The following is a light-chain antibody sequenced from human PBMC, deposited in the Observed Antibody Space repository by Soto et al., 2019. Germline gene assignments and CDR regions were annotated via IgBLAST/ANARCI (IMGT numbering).Light chain of an antibody. J-gene: IGLJ1*01. V-gene: IGLV2-23*01. CDR3: SSYTSSSIYV. CDR2: EGT. Sequence: LTQPASVSGSPGQSITVSCAGTSSDVGGYNLVSWYQQHPGKAPKLIIYEGTERPSGISPRFSGSKSGNTASLTISGLQAEDEADYYCSSYTSSSIYVFGSGTKVTVL. CDR1: SSDVGGYNL.